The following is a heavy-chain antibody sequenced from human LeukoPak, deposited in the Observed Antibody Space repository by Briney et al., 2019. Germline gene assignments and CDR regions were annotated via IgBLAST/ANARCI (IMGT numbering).Heavy chain of an antibody. D-gene: IGHD6-6*01. CDR2: IKQDGSDK. V-gene: IGHV3-7*01. J-gene: IGHJ4*02. CDR1: EFTFGNYW. CDR3: ARWATSFDL. Sequence: GGSLRLSCAASEFTFGNYWMSWVHQAPGKGLEWVANIKQDGSDKYYVDSVTGRFTISRDNAKNSLYLQMNSLRAEDTAVYYCARWATSFDLWGQGTLVTVSS.